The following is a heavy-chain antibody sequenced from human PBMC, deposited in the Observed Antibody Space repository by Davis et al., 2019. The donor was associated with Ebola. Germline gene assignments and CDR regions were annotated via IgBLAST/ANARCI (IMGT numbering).Heavy chain of an antibody. Sequence: GGSLRLSCSASGFTFTDYYMTWIRQAPGKGLEWVSYISSSGSSTYYADSVKGRFTISRDNAKNSLYLQMNSLRDEDTAVYYCARDRRDGYNPLDYWGQGTLVTVSS. CDR3: ARDRRDGYNPLDY. J-gene: IGHJ4*02. CDR1: GFTFTDYY. CDR2: ISSSGSST. V-gene: IGHV3-11*04. D-gene: IGHD5-24*01.